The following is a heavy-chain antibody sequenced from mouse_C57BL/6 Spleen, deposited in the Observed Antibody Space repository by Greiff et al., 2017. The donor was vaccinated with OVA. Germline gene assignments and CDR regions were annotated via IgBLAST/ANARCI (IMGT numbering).Heavy chain of an antibody. CDR2: IHPNSGST. J-gene: IGHJ1*03. CDR3: AITTDYWYFDV. CDR1: GYTFTSYW. Sequence: VQLQQPGAELVKPGASVKLSCKASGYTFTSYWMHWVKQRPGQGLEWIGMIHPNSGSTNYNEKFKSKATLTVDKSSSTAYMQLSSLTSEDSAVYYCAITTDYWYFDVWGTGTTVTVSS. D-gene: IGHD1-1*01. V-gene: IGHV1-64*01.